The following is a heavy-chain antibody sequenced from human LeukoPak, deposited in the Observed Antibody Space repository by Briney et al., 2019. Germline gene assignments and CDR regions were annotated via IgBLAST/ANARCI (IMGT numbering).Heavy chain of an antibody. CDR1: GGSIRSDVHY. V-gene: IGHV4-39*01. CDR2: ILYTGSS. J-gene: IGHJ6*02. Sequence: PSETLSLTCTVSGGSIRSDVHYWDWIHQLPGKGLEWIGSILYTGSSWVKPSLNSRASISVDTSNNQFSLRLRSVHATDTALYHCARRASGSGGTQAGMDVWGQGTTVTVSS. CDR3: ARRASGSGGTQAGMDV. D-gene: IGHD2-15*01.